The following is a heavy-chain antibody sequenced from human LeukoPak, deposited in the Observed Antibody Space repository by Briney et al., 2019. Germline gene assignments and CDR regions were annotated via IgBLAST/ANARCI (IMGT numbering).Heavy chain of an antibody. CDR2: VYYTGST. CDR1: GGSISNYY. J-gene: IGHJ4*02. V-gene: IGHV4-59*01. Sequence: SETLSLTYPVSGGSISNYYYWTWIRQPPGKGLEWIGYVYYTGSTNFNPSLKSRVTMSLDTSRNQFSLKLTSLTAADTAVYYCARGAMATTPFFDYWGQGTLVTVSS. CDR3: ARGAMATTPFFDY. D-gene: IGHD5-24*01.